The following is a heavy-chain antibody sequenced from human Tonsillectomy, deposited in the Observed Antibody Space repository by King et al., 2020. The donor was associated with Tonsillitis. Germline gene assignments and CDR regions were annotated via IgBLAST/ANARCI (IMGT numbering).Heavy chain of an antibody. J-gene: IGHJ4*02. CDR2: INHSGST. CDR3: ARGRGKGKYYFDY. V-gene: IGHV4-34*01. D-gene: IGHD4-23*01. CDR1: GGSFSGYY. Sequence: VQLQQWGAGLLKPSETLSLTCAVYGGSFSGYYWSWIRQPPGKGLEWIGEINHSGSTNYNPSLKSRVTISVDTSKNQFSLKLSSVNAADTAVYYCARGRGKGKYYFDYCGQGTLVTVSS.